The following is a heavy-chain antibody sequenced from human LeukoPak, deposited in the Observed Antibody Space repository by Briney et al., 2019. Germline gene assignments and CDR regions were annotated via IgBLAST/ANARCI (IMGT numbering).Heavy chain of an antibody. J-gene: IGHJ4*02. D-gene: IGHD3-22*01. Sequence: GGSLRLSCAASGFTFDDYAMHWVRQAPGKGLEWVSGISWNSGSIGYADSVRGRFTISRDNAKNSLYLQMNSLRAEDTAVYYCARDHKRAYYYDSSGYYFDYWGQGTLVTVSS. CDR2: ISWNSGSI. V-gene: IGHV3-9*01. CDR3: ARDHKRAYYYDSSGYYFDY. CDR1: GFTFDDYA.